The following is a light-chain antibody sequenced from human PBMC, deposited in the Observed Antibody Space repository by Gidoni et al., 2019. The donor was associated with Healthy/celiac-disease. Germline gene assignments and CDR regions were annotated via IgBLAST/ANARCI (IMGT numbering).Light chain of an antibody. Sequence: QSALTQPASLSGSPGQSITISCTGTSSDVGGYNDVSWYQQHPGKAPKLMIYDVSNRPSGVSKRFSGSKSGNTASLTISGLQAEDEADYYCSSYTSSSTLVVFGGGTTLTVL. V-gene: IGLV2-14*03. CDR2: DVS. CDR3: SSYTSSSTLVV. CDR1: SSDVGGYND. J-gene: IGLJ2*01.